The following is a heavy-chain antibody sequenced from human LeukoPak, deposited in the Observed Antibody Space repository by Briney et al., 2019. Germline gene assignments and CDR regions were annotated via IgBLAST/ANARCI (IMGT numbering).Heavy chain of an antibody. V-gene: IGHV3-30*18. CDR1: GFTFSRYG. D-gene: IGHD6-19*01. CDR2: ISYDGSNK. Sequence: PGGSLRLSCAACGFTFSRYGMHWVRQAPGKGLEGVAVISYDGSNKYYADSVKGRFTISRDNSKNTLYLQMNSLRPEDTAVYYCAKPSSRGPYCYYGMDVWGQGTTVTVSS. CDR3: AKPSSRGPYCYYGMDV. J-gene: IGHJ6*02.